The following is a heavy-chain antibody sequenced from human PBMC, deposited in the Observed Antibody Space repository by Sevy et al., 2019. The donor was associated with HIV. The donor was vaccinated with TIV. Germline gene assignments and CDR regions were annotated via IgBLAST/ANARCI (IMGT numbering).Heavy chain of an antibody. CDR1: GFTFRSYS. V-gene: IGHV3-48*02. CDR3: ARDRYDYELLGKGDY. CDR2: ISSSSSTI. J-gene: IGHJ4*02. D-gene: IGHD4-17*01. Sequence: GGSLRLSCAASGFTFRSYSMNWVRQAPGKGLEWVSYISSSSSTIYYADSVKGRFTISRDNAKNSMYLQMNSLRDEDTAVYYCARDRYDYELLGKGDYWGQGTLVTVSS.